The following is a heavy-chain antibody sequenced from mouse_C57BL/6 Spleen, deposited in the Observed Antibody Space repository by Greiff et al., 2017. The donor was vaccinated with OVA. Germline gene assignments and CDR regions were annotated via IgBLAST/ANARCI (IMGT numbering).Heavy chain of an antibody. CDR3: ARYNYGLYYFDY. V-gene: IGHV1-52*01. Sequence: QVHVKQPGAELVRPGSSVKLSCKASGYTFTSYWMHWVKQRPIQGLEWIGNIDPSDSETHYNQKFKDKATLTVDKSSSTAYMQLSSLTSEDSAVYYCARYNYGLYYFDYWGQGTTLTVSS. J-gene: IGHJ2*01. CDR1: GYTFTSYW. CDR2: IDPSDSET. D-gene: IGHD1-2*01.